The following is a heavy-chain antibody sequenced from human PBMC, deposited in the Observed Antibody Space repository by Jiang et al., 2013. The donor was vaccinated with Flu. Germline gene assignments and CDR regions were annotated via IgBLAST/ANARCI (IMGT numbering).Heavy chain of an antibody. CDR3: AREVVSVTVVRGAPDSFYYYGMDL. CDR2: VYGSGST. D-gene: IGHD3-10*01. V-gene: IGHV4-59*01. CDR1: GGSISGYY. J-gene: IGHJ6*02. Sequence: GLVKPSETLSLTCTVSGGSISGYYWSWIRQPPGKGLEWIGFVYGSGSTESGSTDDPSLKSRVILLVDTSKNQISLKLSSVTAADTAVYYCAREVVSVTVVRGAPDSFYYYGMDLWGQGTTVTVSS.